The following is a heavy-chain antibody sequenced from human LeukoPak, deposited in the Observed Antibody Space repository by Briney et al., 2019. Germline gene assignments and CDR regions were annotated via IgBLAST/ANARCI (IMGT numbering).Heavy chain of an antibody. J-gene: IGHJ4*02. Sequence: ASVKVSCKASGYTFTSYYMYWVRQAPGQGLEWMGIIKPSGGSTSYAQKFQGRVTMTRDTSTSTVYMELSSLRSEDTAVYYCARGPTYDSSGYYLDFDYWGQGTLVTVSS. CDR2: IKPSGGST. CDR1: GYTFTSYY. D-gene: IGHD3-22*01. CDR3: ARGPTYDSSGYYLDFDY. V-gene: IGHV1-46*01.